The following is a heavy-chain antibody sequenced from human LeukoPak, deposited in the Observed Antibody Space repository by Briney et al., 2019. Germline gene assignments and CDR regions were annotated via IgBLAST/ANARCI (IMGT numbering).Heavy chain of an antibody. D-gene: IGHD1-1*01. CDR2: ISGGAENT. J-gene: IGHJ2*01. Sequence: GGSLRLSCGASGFTFTSYAMSWIRQAPGKGLEWVSAISGGAENTYYGDSAKGRFTISRDNSKNTLYLQMNSLRAEDTATYYCAKPRAMTTGVGRYFDLWGRGTLVTVSS. CDR3: AKPRAMTTGVGRYFDL. V-gene: IGHV3-23*01. CDR1: GFTFTSYA.